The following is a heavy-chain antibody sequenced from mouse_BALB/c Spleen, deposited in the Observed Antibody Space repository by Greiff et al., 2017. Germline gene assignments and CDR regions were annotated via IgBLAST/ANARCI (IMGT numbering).Heavy chain of an antibody. CDR3: ARHTTMITTWFAY. D-gene: IGHD2-4*01. CDR1: GFTFSSYT. J-gene: IGHJ3*01. V-gene: IGHV5-12-2*01. Sequence: EVMLVESGGGLVQPGGSLKLSCAASGFTFSSYTMSWVRQTPEKRLEWVAYISNGGGSTYYPDTVKGRFTISRDNAKNTLYLQMSSLKSEGTAMYYCARHTTMITTWFAYWGQGTLVTVSA. CDR2: ISNGGGST.